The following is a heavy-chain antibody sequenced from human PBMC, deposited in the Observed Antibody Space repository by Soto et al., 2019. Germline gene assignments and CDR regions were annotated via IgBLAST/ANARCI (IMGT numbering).Heavy chain of an antibody. CDR2: IYYSGST. Sequence: PSETLSLTCTVSGGSISSGDYYWSWIRQPPGKGLEWIGYIYYSGSTYYNPSLKSRVTISVDTSKNQFSLKLSSVTAADTAVYYCARDRARQGGFDPWGQGTLITVSS. CDR1: GGSISSGDYY. D-gene: IGHD3-16*01. V-gene: IGHV4-30-4*01. CDR3: ARDRARQGGFDP. J-gene: IGHJ5*02.